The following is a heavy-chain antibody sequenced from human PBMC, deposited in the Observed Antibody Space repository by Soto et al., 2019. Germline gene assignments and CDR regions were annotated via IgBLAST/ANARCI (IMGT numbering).Heavy chain of an antibody. CDR3: ARADNYYDSSGYSLRDAFDT. D-gene: IGHD3-22*01. CDR2: ISSDGDIT. CDR1: GFTFSEYS. V-gene: IGHV3-64*04. Sequence: GGSLRLSCSASGFTFSEYSMHWVRQAPGKGLQYVSTISSDGDITYYADSVKGRFTISRDNSKNTLYLQMNSLRAEDTAVYYCARADNYYDSSGYSLRDAFDTWGQGTMVTVS. J-gene: IGHJ3*02.